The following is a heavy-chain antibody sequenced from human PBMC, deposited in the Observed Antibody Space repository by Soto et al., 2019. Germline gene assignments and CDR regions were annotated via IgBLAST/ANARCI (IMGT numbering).Heavy chain of an antibody. Sequence: EVQLLESGGGLIQPGGSPRLSCAASGFIFSDYAMYWVRQAPGKGLEWVSVISGSDGTTYYADSVRGRFTISRDNSRNTVYLQMISLRAEDTAVYHCAKVIGGSESYWGGSHYYYALDVWGQGTTVTVSS. J-gene: IGHJ6*02. CDR3: AKVIGGSESYWGGSHYYYALDV. D-gene: IGHD3-10*01. CDR1: GFIFSDYA. V-gene: IGHV3-23*01. CDR2: ISGSDGTT.